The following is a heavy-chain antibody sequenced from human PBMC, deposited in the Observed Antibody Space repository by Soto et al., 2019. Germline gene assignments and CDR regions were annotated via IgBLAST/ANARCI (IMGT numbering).Heavy chain of an antibody. CDR1: EYTSTSYT. J-gene: IGHJ4*02. CDR2: INGGNGNT. Sequence: ASVKVSCKASEYTSTSYTMHWVRQAPGQRLEWMGWINGGNGNTKYSQKFQGRVTITRDTSASTAYMELSSLRSDDTAVYYCAGELQGLYYFDYWGQGTLVTVSS. D-gene: IGHD4-4*01. V-gene: IGHV1-3*01. CDR3: AGELQGLYYFDY.